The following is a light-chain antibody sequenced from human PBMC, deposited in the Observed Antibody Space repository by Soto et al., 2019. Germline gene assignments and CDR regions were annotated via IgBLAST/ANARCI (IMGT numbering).Light chain of an antibody. Sequence: DTVLTQSPGTLSLSPGERATLSCRASQSVSSSYLAWYQQKPGQAPRLLIYGASSRATGIPDRFSGSASGTDFTLTISRLEPEDFAVYYCQQYGSSWTFGQGTKVDIK. CDR1: QSVSSSY. CDR3: QQYGSSWT. J-gene: IGKJ1*01. CDR2: GAS. V-gene: IGKV3-20*01.